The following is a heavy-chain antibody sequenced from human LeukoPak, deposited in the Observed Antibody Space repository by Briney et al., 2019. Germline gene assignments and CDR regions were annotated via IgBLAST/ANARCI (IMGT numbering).Heavy chain of an antibody. Sequence: GGSLRLSRAASGFTFSSYTMHWIRQAPGKGLEWVSSISGSNSYIFYADSVKGRFTVSRDNAKDSLYLQMNSLRAEDTAVYYCARRDGYNYRPHITAFDIWGQGTMVTVSS. V-gene: IGHV3-21*01. CDR1: GFTFSSYT. D-gene: IGHD5-24*01. J-gene: IGHJ3*02. CDR3: ARRDGYNYRPHITAFDI. CDR2: ISGSNSYI.